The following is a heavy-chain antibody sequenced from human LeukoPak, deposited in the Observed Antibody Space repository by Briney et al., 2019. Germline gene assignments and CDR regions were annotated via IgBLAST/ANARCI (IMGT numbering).Heavy chain of an antibody. J-gene: IGHJ4*02. Sequence: PSQTLSLTCTVSGGSISSGSYYWSWIRQPAGKGLEWIGRIYTSGSTNYNASLKSQVTISVDTYKNQFSLKLSSATAADTAVYYCARVAIVATIHGSRWIGYFDYWGQGTLVTVSS. CDR2: IYTSGST. V-gene: IGHV4-61*02. CDR1: GGSISSGSYY. D-gene: IGHD5-12*01. CDR3: ARVAIVATIHGSRWIGYFDY.